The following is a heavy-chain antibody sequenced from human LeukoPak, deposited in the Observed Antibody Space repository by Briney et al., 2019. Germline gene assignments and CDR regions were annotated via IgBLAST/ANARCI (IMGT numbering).Heavy chain of an antibody. V-gene: IGHV1-69*04. CDR1: GGTFSSYA. CDR2: IIPILGIA. J-gene: IGHJ4*02. D-gene: IGHD6-13*01. CDR3: ARGRIAAAGSDH. Sequence: SVKLSCNASGGTFSSYAISWVRQAPGQGLEWMGRIIPILGIANYAQKFQGRVTNTADKSKSTAYMELSSLRSEDTAVYYCARGRIAAAGSDHWGQGTLVTVSS.